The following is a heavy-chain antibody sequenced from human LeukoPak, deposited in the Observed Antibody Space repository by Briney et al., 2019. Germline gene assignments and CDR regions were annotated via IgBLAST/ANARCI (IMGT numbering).Heavy chain of an antibody. V-gene: IGHV3-11*01. D-gene: IGHD6-13*01. CDR3: ACPYRSRFDY. CDR2: ITNSGGDI. Sequence: PGGSLRLSCVVSGFTFSDFHMSWLRQAPGKGLEWISYITNSGGDIEYADSVKGRFTISWDNAKKSLYLEMNTLRAEDTAIYYCACPYRSRFDYWGQGTLVTVSS. J-gene: IGHJ4*02. CDR1: GFTFSDFH.